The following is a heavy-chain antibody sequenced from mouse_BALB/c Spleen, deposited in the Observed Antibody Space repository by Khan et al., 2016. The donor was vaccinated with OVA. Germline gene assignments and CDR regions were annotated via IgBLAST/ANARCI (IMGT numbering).Heavy chain of an antibody. V-gene: IGHV2-3*01. CDR1: GFSLTGYG. CDR3: ALYEYGRAGFAY. J-gene: IGHJ3*01. CDR2: IWGYGNT. Sequence: QVQLKESGPGLVAPSQSLSITCTVSGFSLTGYGVGWVRQPPGKGLEWLGVIWGYGNTNYHSALISRLSISKDNSTCHIFLKLNSMQTDDTATYYGALYEYGRAGFAYWGQGTLVTASA. D-gene: IGHD2-4*01.